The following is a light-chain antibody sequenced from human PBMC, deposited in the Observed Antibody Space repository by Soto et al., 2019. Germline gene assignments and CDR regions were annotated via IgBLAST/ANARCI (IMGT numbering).Light chain of an antibody. CDR2: DVS. CDR1: SSDVGGYNY. CDR3: AGWDDSLGASYV. Sequence: QSALTQPASVSGSPGQSITISCAGTSSDVGGYNYVSWYQHHPGKAPKLMIYDVSNRPSGVSNRFSGSKSGNTASLAISGLQSEDEADYYCAGWDDSLGASYVFGTGTKLTVL. J-gene: IGLJ1*01. V-gene: IGLV2-14*03.